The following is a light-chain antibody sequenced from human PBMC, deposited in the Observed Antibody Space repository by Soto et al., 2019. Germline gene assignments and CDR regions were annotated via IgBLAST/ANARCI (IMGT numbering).Light chain of an antibody. CDR3: EQYGTAPLT. CDR2: DAS. CDR1: QSVANNY. V-gene: IGKV3-20*01. Sequence: EIVLTQSPGTLSLSPGERATLSCRASQSVANNYLAWYQQKPGQAPRFLIYDASSRATVIPDRFSGSGSVTDFTLTISRLESEDFAVYYCEQYGTAPLTFGGGTQVEIK. J-gene: IGKJ4*01.